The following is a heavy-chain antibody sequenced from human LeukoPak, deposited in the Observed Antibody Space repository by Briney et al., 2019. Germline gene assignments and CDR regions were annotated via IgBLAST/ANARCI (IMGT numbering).Heavy chain of an antibody. V-gene: IGHV3-73*01. J-gene: IGHJ4*02. CDR2: IRSKANSNAT. D-gene: IGHD3-3*01. Sequence: PGGSLKLSCAASGFTFSGSAMHWVRQASGKGLEWVGRIRSKANSNATAYAASVKGRFTISRDDSKNTAYLQMSSLKTEDTAVYYCTTSGLEWLSPNYYFDYWGQGTLVTVSS. CDR3: TTSGLEWLSPNYYFDY. CDR1: GFTFSGSA.